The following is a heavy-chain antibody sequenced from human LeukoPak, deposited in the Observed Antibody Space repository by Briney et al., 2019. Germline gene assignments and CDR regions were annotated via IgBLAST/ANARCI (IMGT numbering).Heavy chain of an antibody. V-gene: IGHV3-9*03. D-gene: IGHD5-18*01. CDR3: AESHGYSYGQIDY. CDR1: GFTFDDYA. Sequence: GGSLRLSCAASGFTFDDYAMHWVRQAPGKGLEWVSGISWNSGSIGYADSVKGRFTISRDNAKNSLYLQMNSLRTEDMALYYCAESHGYSYGQIDYWGQGTLVTVSS. CDR2: ISWNSGSI. J-gene: IGHJ4*02.